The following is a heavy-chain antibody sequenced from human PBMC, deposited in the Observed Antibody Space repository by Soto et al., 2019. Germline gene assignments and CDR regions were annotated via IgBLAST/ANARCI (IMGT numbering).Heavy chain of an antibody. CDR3: ARGVGGSDSWYFDY. D-gene: IGHD2-15*01. CDR1: GFTFSSYS. Sequence: EVQLVESGGGLVKPGGSLRLSCAASGFTFSSYSMNWVRQAPGKGLEWVSSISSSSSYIYYADSVKGLFTISRDNAKNSLYLQMNSLRAEDTAVYYCARGVGGSDSWYFDYWGQGTLVTVSS. CDR2: ISSSSSYI. V-gene: IGHV3-21*01. J-gene: IGHJ4*02.